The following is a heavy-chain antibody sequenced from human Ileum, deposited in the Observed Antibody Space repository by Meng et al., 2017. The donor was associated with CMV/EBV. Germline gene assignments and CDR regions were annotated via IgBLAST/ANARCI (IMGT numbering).Heavy chain of an antibody. Sequence: SGYTLSGHYMHWVRQAPGQGLEWMGRINPNSGATNYAQKFQGRVTLTRDTSISTAYMELSSLRSDDTAVYYCARSFNWNAGRGVDYWGQGTLVTVSS. D-gene: IGHD1-20*01. J-gene: IGHJ4*02. V-gene: IGHV1-2*06. CDR1: GYTLSGHY. CDR2: INPNSGAT. CDR3: ARSFNWNAGRGVDY.